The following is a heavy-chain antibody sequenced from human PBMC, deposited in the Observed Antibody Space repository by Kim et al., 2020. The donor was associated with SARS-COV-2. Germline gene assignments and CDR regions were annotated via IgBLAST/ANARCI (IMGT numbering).Heavy chain of an antibody. CDR2: INDRGST. V-gene: IGHV4-34*01. CDR1: GGSFSGYY. Sequence: SETLSLTCAVYGGSFSGYYWSWFRQPPGKGLEWIGEINDRGSTNVNPSLKSRVTTSVDTSRYQFSLKVSSVTSADTSVYYCAMAELRLVLTGWKPFDPWG. D-gene: IGHD3-9*01. CDR3: AMAELRLVLTGWKPFDP. J-gene: IGHJ5*02.